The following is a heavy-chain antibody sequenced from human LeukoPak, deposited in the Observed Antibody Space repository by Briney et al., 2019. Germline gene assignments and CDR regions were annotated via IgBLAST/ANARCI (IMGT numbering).Heavy chain of an antibody. CDR1: GGSISSSSYY. V-gene: IGHV4-39*07. Sequence: SETLSLTCTVSGGSISSSSYYWGWIRQPPEKGLEWIGSIYYSGSTYYNPSLKSRVTISVDTSKNQFSLKLSSVTAADTAVYYCARDLGTIDYWGQGTLVTVSS. J-gene: IGHJ4*02. CDR2: IYYSGST. CDR3: ARDLGTIDY.